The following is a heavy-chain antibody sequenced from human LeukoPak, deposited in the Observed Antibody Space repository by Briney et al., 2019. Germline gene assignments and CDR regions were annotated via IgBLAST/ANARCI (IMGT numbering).Heavy chain of an antibody. J-gene: IGHJ4*02. Sequence: GASVKVSCKTSGYTFTDYLMHWVRQAPGQGLEWMGWINLDSGGTKYAQRFQGRATMTRDTSISTAYMDLSRLRSDDTAVYYCARDLSTSATREFDYWGQGTLVTVSS. CDR1: GYTFTDYL. CDR2: INLDSGGT. V-gene: IGHV1-2*02. CDR3: ARDLSTSATREFDY. D-gene: IGHD6-25*01.